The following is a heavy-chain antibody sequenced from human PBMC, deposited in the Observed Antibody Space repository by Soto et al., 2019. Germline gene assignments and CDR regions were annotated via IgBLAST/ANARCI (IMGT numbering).Heavy chain of an antibody. CDR1: GYTFTGHY. CDR2: LKSDNGGT. CDR3: ARDLCPLGSGTACPLYGLDI. J-gene: IGHJ6*02. V-gene: IGHV1-2*02. D-gene: IGHD3-10*01. Sequence: QVQLVQSGAEVKPPGASVKVSCKASGYTFTGHYMHWVRQVSGKRLEHLGWLKSDNGGTYYAPKFQGRVTFTRDTSTSTAYMELNGLQSDDTDVYFCARDLCPLGSGTACPLYGLDIWGQGTTVVVS.